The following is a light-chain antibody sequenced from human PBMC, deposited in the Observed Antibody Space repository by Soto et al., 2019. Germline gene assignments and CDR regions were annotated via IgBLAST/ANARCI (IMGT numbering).Light chain of an antibody. CDR2: DVS. CDR3: SSYTSSSTSG. CDR1: SSDVGGYNY. Sequence: QPVLTQPASVSGSPGQSITISCTGTSSDVGGYNYVSWYQQHPGKAPKLMIYDVSNRPSGVSNRFSGSKSGNTASLTISGLQAEDEADYYCSSYTSSSTSGFGGGTKLTVL. J-gene: IGLJ2*01. V-gene: IGLV2-14*01.